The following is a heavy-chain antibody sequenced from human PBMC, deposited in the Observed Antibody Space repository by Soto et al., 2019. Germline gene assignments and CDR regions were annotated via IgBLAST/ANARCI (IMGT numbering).Heavy chain of an antibody. CDR1: GGTFSSYA. Sequence: QVQLVQSGAEVKKPGSSVKVSCKASGGTFSSYAISWVRQAPGQGLEWMGGIIPIFGTANYAQKFQGRVTTTADKSTSTAYMELSSLRSEDTAVYYCARDSPYYDFWSGFDYWGQGTLVTVSS. V-gene: IGHV1-69*06. CDR2: IIPIFGTA. J-gene: IGHJ4*02. CDR3: ARDSPYYDFWSGFDY. D-gene: IGHD3-3*01.